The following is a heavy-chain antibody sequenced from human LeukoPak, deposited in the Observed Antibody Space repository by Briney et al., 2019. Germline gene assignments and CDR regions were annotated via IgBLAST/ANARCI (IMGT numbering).Heavy chain of an antibody. Sequence: ASVKVSCKASGYTFTSYGISWVRQAPGQGLEWMGWINPNSGGTNYAQKFQGRVTMTRDTSISTAYMELSRLRSDDTAVYYCARDSLVVRGVITTRFQHWGQGTLVTVSS. CDR2: INPNSGGT. V-gene: IGHV1-2*02. CDR1: GYTFTSYG. J-gene: IGHJ1*01. D-gene: IGHD3-10*01. CDR3: ARDSLVVRGVITTRFQH.